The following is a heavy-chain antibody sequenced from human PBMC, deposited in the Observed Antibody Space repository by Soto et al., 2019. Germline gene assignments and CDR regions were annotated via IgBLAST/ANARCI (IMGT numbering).Heavy chain of an antibody. Sequence: QVQLVESGGGVAQPGRSLRLSCGAPGVTFKDYGMHWVRQAPGKGLEWVAVISYDGKQTYYADSVKGRFTISKDKSKRTLFLQMNSLRVDDTAVYYCARDGWGSNWYFDPWGRGTLVTVSS. CDR2: ISYDGKQT. D-gene: IGHD3-16*01. J-gene: IGHJ2*01. V-gene: IGHV3-30*03. CDR1: GVTFKDYG. CDR3: ARDGWGSNWYFDP.